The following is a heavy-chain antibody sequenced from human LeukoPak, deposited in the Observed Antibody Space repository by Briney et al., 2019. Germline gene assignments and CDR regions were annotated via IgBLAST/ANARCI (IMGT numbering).Heavy chain of an antibody. D-gene: IGHD2-2*02. V-gene: IGHV1-69*05. CDR3: ASGDYCSSTSCYTGEWFAFDI. J-gene: IGHJ3*02. CDR1: GGTFSSYA. Sequence: ASVKVSCKASGGTFSSYAISWVRQAPGQGLEWMGGIIPIFGTANYAQKFQGRVTITTDESTSTAYMELSSLRSEDTAVYYCASGDYCSSTSCYTGEWFAFDIWGQGTTVTVSS. CDR2: IIPIFGTA.